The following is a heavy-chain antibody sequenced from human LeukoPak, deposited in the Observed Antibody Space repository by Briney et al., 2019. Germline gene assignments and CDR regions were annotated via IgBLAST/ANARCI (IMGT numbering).Heavy chain of an antibody. Sequence: GGSLRLSCAASGFTFSSYAMSWVRQAPGKGLEWVSAISGSGGSTYYADSVKGRFTISRDNAKNSLYLQMNSLRDEDTAVYYCARGRDFWSGYLDYWGQGTLVTVSS. CDR2: ISGSGGST. V-gene: IGHV3-23*01. CDR1: GFTFSSYA. D-gene: IGHD3-3*01. CDR3: ARGRDFWSGYLDY. J-gene: IGHJ4*02.